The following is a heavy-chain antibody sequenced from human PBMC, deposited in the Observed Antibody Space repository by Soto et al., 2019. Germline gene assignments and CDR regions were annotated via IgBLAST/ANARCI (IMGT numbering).Heavy chain of an antibody. CDR3: ARGSGYYYWDDY. CDR1: GYTFISYA. J-gene: IGHJ4*02. V-gene: IGHV1-3*05. CDR2: INAGNGNT. D-gene: IGHD3-22*01. Sequence: QVQPVQSGAEEKKPGASVKVSCKASGYTFISYAMHWVRQAPGQRLEWMGWINAGNGNTKYSQKFQGRVTITRDTSASTAYMELSSLRSEDTAVYYCARGSGYYYWDDYWGQGTLVTVSS.